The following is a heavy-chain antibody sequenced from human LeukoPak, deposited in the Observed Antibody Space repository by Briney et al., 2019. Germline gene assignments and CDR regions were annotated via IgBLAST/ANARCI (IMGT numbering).Heavy chain of an antibody. J-gene: IGHJ4*02. V-gene: IGHV1-24*01. Sequence: GASVKVSCKVSGYTLTELSMHLVRQAPGKGLEWMGGFDPEDGETIYAQKFQGRVTMTEDTSTDTAYMELSSLRSEDTAVYYCATPKPHSGYYNPFDYWGQGTLVTVSS. CDR3: ATPKPHSGYYNPFDY. CDR2: FDPEDGET. D-gene: IGHD3-22*01. CDR1: GYTLTELS.